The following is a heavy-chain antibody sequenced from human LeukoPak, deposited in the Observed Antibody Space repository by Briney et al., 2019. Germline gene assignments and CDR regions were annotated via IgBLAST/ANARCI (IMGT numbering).Heavy chain of an antibody. CDR2: IYLSGST. J-gene: IGHJ4*02. V-gene: IGHV4-38-2*02. D-gene: IGHD2-15*01. CDR1: GYSISSGYY. Sequence: SETLSLTCTVSGYSISSGYYWGWIRQPPGKGLEWIGSIYLSGSTYYNPSLKSRVTISVDTSKNQFSLKLSSVTAADTAVYYCARGSSPEYCSGGSCWNYFDYWGQGTLVTVSS. CDR3: ARGSSPEYCSGGSCWNYFDY.